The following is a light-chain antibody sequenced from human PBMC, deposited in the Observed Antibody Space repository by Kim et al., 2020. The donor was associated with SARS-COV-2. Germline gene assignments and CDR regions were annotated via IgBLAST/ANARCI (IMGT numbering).Light chain of an antibody. V-gene: IGKV3-15*01. CDR2: GAS. CDR3: QQYHDWPYT. CDR1: QSVGSS. J-gene: IGKJ2*01. Sequence: SVFPGERTTLSCKASQSVGSSLAWYQQKPGQAPRLLIHGASTTATGLPARFSGSGSGTDFTLTISSLQSGDFAVYYCQQYHDWPYTFGQGTKLEI.